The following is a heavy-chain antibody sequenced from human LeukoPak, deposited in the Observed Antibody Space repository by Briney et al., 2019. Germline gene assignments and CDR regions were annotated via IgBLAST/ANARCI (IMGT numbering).Heavy chain of an antibody. V-gene: IGHV4-59*01. D-gene: IGHD5-24*01. CDR2: IYYSGST. CDR1: GGSISSYC. J-gene: IGHJ4*02. Sequence: SETLSLTCTVSGGSISSYCWSWIRQPPGKGLEWIGYIYYSGSTNYNPSLKSRVTISVDTSKNQFSLKLSSVTAADTAVYYCARGRRRDGYTHWGQGTLVTVSS. CDR3: ARGRRRDGYTH.